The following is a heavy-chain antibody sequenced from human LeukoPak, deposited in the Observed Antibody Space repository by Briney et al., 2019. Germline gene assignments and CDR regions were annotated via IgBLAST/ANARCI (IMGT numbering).Heavy chain of an antibody. V-gene: IGHV3-7*01. Sequence: GGSLRLSCAASGFTFSSYWMSWVRQAPGKGLEWVANIKQDGSEKYYVDSVKGRFTISRDNAKNSLYLQMNSLRAEDTAVYYCARTLHDFWSGYAPYFDYWGQGTLVTVSS. CDR1: GFTFSSYW. J-gene: IGHJ4*02. D-gene: IGHD3-3*01. CDR3: ARTLHDFWSGYAPYFDY. CDR2: IKQDGSEK.